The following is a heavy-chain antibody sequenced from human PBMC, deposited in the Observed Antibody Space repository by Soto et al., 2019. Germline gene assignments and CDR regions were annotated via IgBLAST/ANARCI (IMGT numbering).Heavy chain of an antibody. V-gene: IGHV3-53*01. CDR3: ARDGRGGSYSSGWYFDL. J-gene: IGHJ2*01. D-gene: IGHD1-26*01. CDR1: GFTVSSNY. Sequence: GGSLRLSCAASGFTVSSNYMSWVRQAPGKGLEWVSVIYSGGSTYYADSVKGRFTISRDNSKNTLYLQMNSLRAEDTAVYYCARDGRGGSYSSGWYFDLWGRGTLVTVSS. CDR2: IYSGGST.